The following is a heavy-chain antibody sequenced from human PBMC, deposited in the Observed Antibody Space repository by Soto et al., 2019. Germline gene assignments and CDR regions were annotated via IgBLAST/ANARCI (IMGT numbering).Heavy chain of an antibody. D-gene: IGHD6-13*01. Sequence: ASVKVSCKASGYTFTSYYMHWVRQAPGQGLEWMGIINPSDGRTTYAQQFQGRITMTRDTSASTVYMELSSLRSEDTAVYYCARAAAAGRRFDYWGQGTMVTVS. J-gene: IGHJ4*02. CDR3: ARAAAAGRRFDY. V-gene: IGHV1-46*01. CDR2: INPSDGRT. CDR1: GYTFTSYY.